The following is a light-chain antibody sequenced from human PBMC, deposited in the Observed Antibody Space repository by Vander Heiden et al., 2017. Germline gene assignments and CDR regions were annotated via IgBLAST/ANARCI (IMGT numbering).Light chain of an antibody. CDR3: QQSYSTPRLT. CDR1: QSISSY. V-gene: IGKV1-39*01. CDR2: AAS. J-gene: IGKJ4*01. Sequence: DIQMTQSPSSLSASVGDRVTITCRASQSISSYLNWYQQKPGKAPKLLIYAASSLQSGVPSRFSGSGSGTDFTLTIRSLQPEDFATYYCQQSYSTPRLTFGGGTKVEIK.